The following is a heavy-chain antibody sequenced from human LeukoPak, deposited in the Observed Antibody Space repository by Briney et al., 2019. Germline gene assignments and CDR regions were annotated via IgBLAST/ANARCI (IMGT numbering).Heavy chain of an antibody. CDR2: INPNSGGT. D-gene: IGHD1-14*01. CDR1: GYTFTGYY. J-gene: IGHJ4*02. Sequence: ASVKVSCKASGYTFTGYYMRWVRQAPGQGLEWMGWINPNSGGTNYAQKFQGRVTMTRDTSISTAYMELSRLRSDDTAVYYCARSGNTRLPFLAVGSYWGQGTLVTVSS. CDR3: ARSGNTRLPFLAVGSY. V-gene: IGHV1-2*02.